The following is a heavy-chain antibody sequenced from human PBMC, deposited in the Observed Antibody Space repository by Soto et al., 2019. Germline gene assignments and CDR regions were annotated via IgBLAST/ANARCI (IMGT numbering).Heavy chain of an antibody. J-gene: IGHJ4*02. CDR3: ARVGYGSGLDY. Sequence: QLHLQESGSGLVKPSQTLSLTCAVSGGYISSGGYSWIWIRQPPGKGLEWIGYIYHSGSTYYNPSLKSRVTISVDRSKNQFSLKLSSVTAADTAVYYCARVGYGSGLDYWGQGTLVTVSS. CDR2: IYHSGST. V-gene: IGHV4-30-2*01. D-gene: IGHD3-10*01. CDR1: GGYISSGGYS.